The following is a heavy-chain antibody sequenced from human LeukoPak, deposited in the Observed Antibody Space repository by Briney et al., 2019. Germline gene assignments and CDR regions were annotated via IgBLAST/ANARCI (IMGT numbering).Heavy chain of an antibody. CDR1: GGSISSSGYY. Sequence: SETLSLTCTVSGGSISSSGYYWGWIRQPPGEGLEWIGSIYYSGGNYYNPSLNSRVTISVDTSKNQFSLRLSSVTAADTADYYCARGPYYFDSWGPGTLVTVSS. V-gene: IGHV4-39*07. J-gene: IGHJ4*02. CDR2: IYYSGGN. CDR3: ARGPYYFDS.